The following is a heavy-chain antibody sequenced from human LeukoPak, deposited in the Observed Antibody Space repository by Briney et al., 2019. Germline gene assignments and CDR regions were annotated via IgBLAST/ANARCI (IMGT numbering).Heavy chain of an antibody. D-gene: IGHD6-6*01. CDR1: GFTFDDYA. J-gene: IGHJ4*02. V-gene: IGHV3-9*01. CDR2: ISWNSGSI. Sequence: PGRSLRLSCAASGFTFDDYAMHWVRQAPGKGLEWVSGISWNSGSIGYADSVKGRFTISRDNAKNSLYLQMNSLRAEDTALYYCAKDQKYSSSSGFDHWGQGTLVTVSS. CDR3: AKDQKYSSSSGFDH.